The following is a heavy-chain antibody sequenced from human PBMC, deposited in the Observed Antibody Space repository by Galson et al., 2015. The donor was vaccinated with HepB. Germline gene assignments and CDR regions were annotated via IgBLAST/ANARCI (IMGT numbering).Heavy chain of an antibody. CDR3: AKDVYRGEKLGYCSGGSCYNDPFDY. J-gene: IGHJ4*02. CDR2: ISGSGGST. V-gene: IGHV3-23*01. Sequence: SLRLSCAASGFTFSSYAMSWVRQAPGKGLEWVSAISGSGGSTYYADSVKGRFTISRDNSKNTLYLQMNSLRAEDTAVYYRAKDVYRGEKLGYCSGGSCYNDPFDYWGQGTLVTVSS. CDR1: GFTFSSYA. D-gene: IGHD2-15*01.